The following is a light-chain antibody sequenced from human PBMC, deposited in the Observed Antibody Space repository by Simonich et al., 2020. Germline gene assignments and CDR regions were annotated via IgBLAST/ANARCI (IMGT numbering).Light chain of an antibody. CDR2: EGS. Sequence: QSALTQPASVSGSPGQSITISCTGTSSDVGSYNLVSWYQQHPGKAPKLMIYEGSRRPTVVSNRFSGSKSGNTASLTISGLQAEDEADYYGCSYAGSSTWVFGGGTKLTVL. V-gene: IGLV2-23*01. CDR1: SSDVGSYNL. J-gene: IGLJ3*02. CDR3: CSYAGSSTWV.